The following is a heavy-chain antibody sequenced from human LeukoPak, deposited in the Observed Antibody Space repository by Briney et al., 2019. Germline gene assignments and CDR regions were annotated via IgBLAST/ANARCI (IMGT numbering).Heavy chain of an antibody. CDR3: ARDRDSSGWHVADY. CDR2: ISPNNGNT. CDR1: GYTFRSYD. D-gene: IGHD6-19*01. V-gene: IGHV1-18*01. J-gene: IGHJ4*02. Sequence: GASVKVSCKASGYTFRSYDITWVRQAPGQGLEWMGWISPNNGNTNYAQKFQGRVTMTTDTPTSTAYMEMRSLRSDDTAVYYCARDRDSSGWHVADYWGQRTLVTVSS.